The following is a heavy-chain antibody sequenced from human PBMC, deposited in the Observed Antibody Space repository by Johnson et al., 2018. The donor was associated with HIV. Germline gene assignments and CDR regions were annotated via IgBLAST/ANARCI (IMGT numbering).Heavy chain of an antibody. Sequence: VQLVESGGGLVQPGGSLRLSCAASGFTVSSNNMSWVRQAPGKGLEWVSVISWNSGSIGYADSVKGRFTISRDNAKNSLYLQMNSLRAEDTAVYYCAKGFGASSGAFDIWGQGTMVTVSS. D-gene: IGHD1-26*01. CDR1: GFTVSSNN. V-gene: IGHV3-48*04. CDR2: ISWNSGSI. J-gene: IGHJ3*02. CDR3: AKGFGASSGAFDI.